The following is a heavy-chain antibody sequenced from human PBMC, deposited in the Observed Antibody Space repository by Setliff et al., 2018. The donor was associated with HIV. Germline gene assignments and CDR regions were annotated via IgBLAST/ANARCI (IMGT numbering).Heavy chain of an antibody. CDR2: IYPGDSDT. CDR1: GYNFVDYS. CDR3: ARAEDTVLKMYVVTPPYLDY. D-gene: IGHD2-8*01. Sequence: GESLKISCQGSGYNFVDYSIAWVRQMPGKGLEWMGIIYPGDSDTRYSPSFQGQVTISADKSITTAYLQWSSLGASDTAMYYCARAEDTVLKMYVVTPPYLDYWGQGTLVTVSS. V-gene: IGHV5-51*01. J-gene: IGHJ4*02.